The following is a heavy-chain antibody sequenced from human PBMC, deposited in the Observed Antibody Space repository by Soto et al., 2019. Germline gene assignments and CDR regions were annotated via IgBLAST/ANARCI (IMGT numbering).Heavy chain of an antibody. J-gene: IGHJ4*02. CDR2: ISYDGSNK. D-gene: IGHD6-19*01. V-gene: IGHV3-30*18. CDR3: AKVQRYSSGWYDY. Sequence: GGSLRLSCAASGFTFSSYGMHWVRQAPGKGLEWVAVISYDGSNKYYADSVKGRFTISRDNSKNTLYLQMNSLRAEDTAVYYCAKVQRYSSGWYDYWGQGTLVTVSS. CDR1: GFTFSSYG.